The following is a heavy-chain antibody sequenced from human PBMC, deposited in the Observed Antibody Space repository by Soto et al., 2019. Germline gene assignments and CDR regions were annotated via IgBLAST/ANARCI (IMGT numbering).Heavy chain of an antibody. J-gene: IGHJ4*02. Sequence: EVQLVESGGGLVQPGGSLRLSCAASGFTFSSYWMSWVRQAPGKGLEWVATIKQDGSDTYYVDSVKGRFTISRDNAKNSLDLQMNTLRAEDTAVYYCARGALRYLWYDWDYWGQGTLVTVSS. CDR3: ARGALRYLWYDWDY. CDR1: GFTFSSYW. D-gene: IGHD1-1*01. CDR2: IKQDGSDT. V-gene: IGHV3-7*01.